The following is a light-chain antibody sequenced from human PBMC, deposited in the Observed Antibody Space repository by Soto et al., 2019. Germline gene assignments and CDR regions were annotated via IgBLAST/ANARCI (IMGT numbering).Light chain of an antibody. V-gene: IGLV2-14*03. J-gene: IGLJ1*01. CDR2: DVT. CDR3: TSYTSSSTYV. Sequence: QSVLTQPASVAGAPGQSITLSCTGTSSDVGGYNYVFWYQHPPGKAPKLMIYDVTNRPSGVSNRFSGSKSGNTASLTISGLQAEDEADYYCTSYTSSSTYVFGTGTKVTVL. CDR1: SSDVGGYNY.